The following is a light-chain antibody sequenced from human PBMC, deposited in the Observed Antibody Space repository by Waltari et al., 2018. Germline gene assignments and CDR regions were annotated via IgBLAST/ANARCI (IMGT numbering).Light chain of an antibody. V-gene: IGKV1-5*03. J-gene: IGKJ1*01. CDR1: QSLGSS. CDR3: QQFNSYPWT. CDR2: RVS. Sequence: DIQMTQSPSTLSPSVGDRVTITCRASQSLGSSLAWYQQKPGKAHKLLIYRVSNLETGVPSRFSGGGSGTEFTLTISTLQPDDFATYYCQQFNSYPWTFGQGTKVEI.